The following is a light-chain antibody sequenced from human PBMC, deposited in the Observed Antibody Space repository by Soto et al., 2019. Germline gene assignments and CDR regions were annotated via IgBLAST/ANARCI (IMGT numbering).Light chain of an antibody. Sequence: QSVLTLPPSVSGAPGQKVTISCTGSSSNIGAGYDVHWYQQLPGTAPKLLIYGNSNRPSEVPDRFSGSKSGTSASLAITGLQAEDEADYYCQSYDSSLSGWVFGGGTKLTVL. CDR3: QSYDSSLSGWV. V-gene: IGLV1-40*01. J-gene: IGLJ3*02. CDR1: SSNIGAGYD. CDR2: GNS.